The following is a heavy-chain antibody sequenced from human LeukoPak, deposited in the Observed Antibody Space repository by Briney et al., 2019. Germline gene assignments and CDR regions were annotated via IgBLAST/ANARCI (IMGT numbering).Heavy chain of an antibody. Sequence: ASAKVSCKASGYIFTSYAMHWVRQAPGQRLEWMGWINTGNGNTKYSQRFQGRVTITRDTSASTAYMELSSLRSEDTAVYYCASDEHYGSGGGDYWGQGTLVTVSS. CDR1: GYIFTSYA. CDR2: INTGNGNT. D-gene: IGHD3-10*01. CDR3: ASDEHYGSGGGDY. J-gene: IGHJ4*02. V-gene: IGHV1-3*04.